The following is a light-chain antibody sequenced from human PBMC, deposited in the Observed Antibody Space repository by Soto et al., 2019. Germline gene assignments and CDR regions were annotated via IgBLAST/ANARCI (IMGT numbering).Light chain of an antibody. Sequence: DIQMTQSPSTLSASVGDRVTITCRASQGINTFLAWYQQKAGKAPKLLIYAASTLESGVPSRFSGSGSGTEFTLTITNLQPDDFATFYCQQYSTFPRTFGQGTKVDIK. CDR3: QQYSTFPRT. CDR2: AAS. CDR1: QGINTF. J-gene: IGKJ1*01. V-gene: IGKV1-5*01.